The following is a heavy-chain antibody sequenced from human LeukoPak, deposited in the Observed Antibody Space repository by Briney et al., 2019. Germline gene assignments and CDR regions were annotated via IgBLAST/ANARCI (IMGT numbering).Heavy chain of an antibody. Sequence: PGGSLRLSCATSGFTVSSSYMNWVRQAPGKGLEWVAVISHDGAAKYYGDSVRGRFIISRDNSKNTLDLRVNSLRAEDTAVYYCARDRGYFYYGMDVWGQGTTVTVSS. J-gene: IGHJ6*02. CDR1: GFTVSSSY. CDR3: ARDRGYFYYGMDV. CDR2: ISHDGAAK. V-gene: IGHV3-30*03.